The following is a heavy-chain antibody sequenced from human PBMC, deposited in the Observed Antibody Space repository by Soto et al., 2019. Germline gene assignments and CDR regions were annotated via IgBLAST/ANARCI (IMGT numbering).Heavy chain of an antibody. D-gene: IGHD3-22*01. Sequence: SETLSLTCAVYGGSFSGYYWSWIRQPPGKGLEWIGEINHSGSTNYNPSLKSRVTISVDTSKNQFSLKLSSVTAADTAVYYCARVRPRRITMSVVVRTSPPGGWFDPWGQGTLVTVSS. CDR1: GGSFSGYY. J-gene: IGHJ5*02. CDR3: ARVRPRRITMSVVVRTSPPGGWFDP. V-gene: IGHV4-34*01. CDR2: INHSGST.